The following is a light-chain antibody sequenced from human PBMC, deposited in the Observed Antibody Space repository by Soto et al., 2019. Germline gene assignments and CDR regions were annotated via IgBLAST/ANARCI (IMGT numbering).Light chain of an antibody. Sequence: QSVLTQSPSASASLEGSVKLTCTLSSGYSTYAIAWHQQQSGKGPRFLMKINYDGTHSKGDGFYDRFSGSSSGAERHLTIYSLQSEDEADYYCQSLGTGIQVFGGGTKLTVL. CDR2: INYDGTH. J-gene: IGLJ3*02. CDR1: SGYSTYA. V-gene: IGLV4-69*01. CDR3: QSLGTGIQV.